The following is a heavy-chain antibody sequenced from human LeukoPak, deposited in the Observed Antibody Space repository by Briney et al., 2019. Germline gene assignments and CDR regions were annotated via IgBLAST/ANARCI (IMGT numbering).Heavy chain of an antibody. CDR3: ARLGGSADH. Sequence: SSETLSLTCTVSDGSISDYYWSWIRQPPGKGLEWIGYISYSGSSTYNPSLKSRVTMSVDTSKNQFSLKLTSVTAADTAVYFCARLGGSADHWGQGTLVTVSS. CDR1: DGSISDYY. V-gene: IGHV4-59*01. CDR2: ISYSGSS. J-gene: IGHJ4*02. D-gene: IGHD4-23*01.